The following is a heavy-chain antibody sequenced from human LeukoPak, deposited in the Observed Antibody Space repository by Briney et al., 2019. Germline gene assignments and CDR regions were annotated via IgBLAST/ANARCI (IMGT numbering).Heavy chain of an antibody. D-gene: IGHD3-10*01. Sequence: SETLSLTCTVSRGSITTYYWSWIRQTTGKGLEWMGNIYHSGSTTYNPSLTSRVTISVDTSKNQFSLRLTSVTAADTAVYCAADRQQGGSGSYWFDPWGQGTQVTVSS. CDR1: RGSITTYY. J-gene: IGHJ5*02. V-gene: IGHV4-59*01. CDR3: ADRQQGGSGSYWFDP. CDR2: IYHSGST.